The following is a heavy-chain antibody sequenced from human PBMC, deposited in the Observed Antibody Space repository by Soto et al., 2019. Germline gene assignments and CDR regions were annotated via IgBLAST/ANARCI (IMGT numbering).Heavy chain of an antibody. J-gene: IGHJ6*02. Sequence: SETLCLTCAVSGGSISSYYWSWIRQPAGKGLEWIGRIYTSGGTNYNPSLMSRVTISVDTAKNQFSLKLSSVTVADAAVYYCARGIAMVRGVYYYYYYGMDVWGQGTTVTVSS. CDR1: GGSISSYY. CDR3: ARGIAMVRGVYYYYYYGMDV. CDR2: IYTSGGT. V-gene: IGHV4-4*07. D-gene: IGHD3-10*01.